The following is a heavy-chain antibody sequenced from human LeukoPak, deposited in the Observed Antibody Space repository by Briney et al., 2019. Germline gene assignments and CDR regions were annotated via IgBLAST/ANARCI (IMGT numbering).Heavy chain of an antibody. J-gene: IGHJ4*02. V-gene: IGHV4-4*02. CDR2: IYHSGSP. D-gene: IGHD6-19*01. CDR3: ARRGYSSGWYRFDY. Sequence: SGTLSLTCAVSGGSISSNNWWGWVRQPPGKGLEWIGEIYHSGSPNYNPSLKSRVTISVDTSKNQFSLKLSSVTAADTAVYYCARRGYSSGWYRFDYWGQGTLVTVSS. CDR1: GGSISSNNW.